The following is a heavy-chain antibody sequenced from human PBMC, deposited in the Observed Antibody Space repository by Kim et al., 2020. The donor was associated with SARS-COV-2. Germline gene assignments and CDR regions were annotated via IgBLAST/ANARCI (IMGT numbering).Heavy chain of an antibody. CDR2: INHSGST. Sequence: SETLSLTCAVYGGSFSGYYWSWIRQPPGKGLEWIGEINHSGSTNYNPSLKSRVTISVDTSKNQFSLKLSSVTAADTAVYYCARAGAKGIAVAGGYRDAFDIWGQGTMVTVSS. J-gene: IGHJ3*02. CDR1: GGSFSGYY. D-gene: IGHD6-19*01. V-gene: IGHV4-34*01. CDR3: ARAGAKGIAVAGGYRDAFDI.